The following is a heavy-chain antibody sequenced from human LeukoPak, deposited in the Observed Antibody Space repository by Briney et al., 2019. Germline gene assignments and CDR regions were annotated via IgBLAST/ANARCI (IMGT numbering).Heavy chain of an antibody. CDR2: ISYDENHK. V-gene: IGHV3-30-3*01. CDR1: GFSFSSFA. Sequence: GRSLRLSCAASGFSFSSFAMHWVRQAPGKGLEWVALISYDENHKYYADSVKGRFTISRDNSKKTVYLQMNSLRTEDTAVYYCARDPDFGHWGQGTLVTVSS. CDR3: ARDPDFGH. D-gene: IGHD3-3*01. J-gene: IGHJ4*02.